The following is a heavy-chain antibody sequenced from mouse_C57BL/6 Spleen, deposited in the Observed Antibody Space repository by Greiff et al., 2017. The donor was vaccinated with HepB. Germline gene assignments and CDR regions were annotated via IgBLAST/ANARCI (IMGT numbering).Heavy chain of an antibody. V-gene: IGHV1-64*01. CDR2: IHPNSGST. J-gene: IGHJ3*01. D-gene: IGHD2-3*01. CDR1: GYTFTSYW. Sequence: QVQLQQSGAELVKPGASVKLSCKASGYTFTSYWMHWVKQRPGQGLEWIGMIHPNSGSTNYNEKFKSKATLTVDKSSSTAYMQLSSLTSEDSAVYYCAREVDGYWFAYWGQGTLVTVSA. CDR3: AREVDGYWFAY.